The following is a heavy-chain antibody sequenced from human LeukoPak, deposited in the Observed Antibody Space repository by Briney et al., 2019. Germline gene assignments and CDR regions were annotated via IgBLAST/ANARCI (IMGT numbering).Heavy chain of an antibody. Sequence: GGSLRLSCAVSGFTFSDHYVSWIRQAPGKGLDWLSYISPGGITTKYADSVKGRFTVSRDNAKNSVFLQLNNLRVEDTAVYFCARQRSSYYFDSWGQGTLVTVSS. CDR1: GFTFSDHY. V-gene: IGHV3-11*01. J-gene: IGHJ4*02. D-gene: IGHD6-19*01. CDR2: ISPGGITT. CDR3: ARQRSSYYFDS.